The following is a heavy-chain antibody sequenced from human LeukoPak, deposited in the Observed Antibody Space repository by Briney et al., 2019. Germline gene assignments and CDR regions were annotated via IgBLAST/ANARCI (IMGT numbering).Heavy chain of an antibody. V-gene: IGHV4-4*07. CDR3: AKDGSSWPFFDS. J-gene: IGHJ4*02. D-gene: IGHD6-13*01. CDR2: IHGTGGT. Sequence: SETLSLTCTVSGGSIIGYYWSWIRQPAGKGLEWIGRIHGTGGTDYNPSLKSRVTMSVDTSKNQFSLKLTSVTAADTAVYYCAKDGSSWPFFDSRGQGTLVTVSS. CDR1: GGSIIGYY.